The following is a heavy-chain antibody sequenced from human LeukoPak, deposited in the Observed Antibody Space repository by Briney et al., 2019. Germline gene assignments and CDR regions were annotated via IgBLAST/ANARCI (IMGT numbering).Heavy chain of an antibody. J-gene: IGHJ3*02. CDR3: AKGDYIGTSSGSYYGAFEI. V-gene: IGHV1-18*01. CDR2: VSANNGYT. D-gene: IGHD3-10*01. Sequence: GASVKVSCKASGNTFSNFGITWLRQGPGQGPEWLGWVSANNGYTKYVQSLRGRVTMTVDTSTSTAHMELRSLRSDDTAMYYCAKGDYIGTSSGSYYGAFEIWGQGTMVTVSS. CDR1: GNTFSNFG.